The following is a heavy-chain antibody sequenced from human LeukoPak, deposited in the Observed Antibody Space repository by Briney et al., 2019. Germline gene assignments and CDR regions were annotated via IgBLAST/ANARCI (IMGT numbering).Heavy chain of an antibody. CDR1: GYTLNSHY. Sequence: ASVKVSCKAFGYTLNSHYMHWVRQAPGQGLEWMGKTNFSVGSIDYVQKFQGRVTMTRDTSTSTVYMELSSLRSEDTAVYYCASHSSGWQQTYFDYWGQGTLVTVSS. D-gene: IGHD6-19*01. CDR3: ASHSSGWQQTYFDY. V-gene: IGHV1-46*02. CDR2: TNFSVGSI. J-gene: IGHJ4*02.